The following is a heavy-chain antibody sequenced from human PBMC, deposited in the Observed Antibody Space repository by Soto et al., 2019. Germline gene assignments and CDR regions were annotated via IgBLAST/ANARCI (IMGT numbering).Heavy chain of an antibody. J-gene: IGHJ6*03. CDR2: ISSSGSTI. D-gene: IGHD5-18*01. CDR3: ARVGTSGAMVPDYYYFYMDV. Sequence: PGGSLRLSCAASGFTFSDYYMSWIRQAPGKGLEWVSYISSSGSTIYYADSVKGRFTISRDNAKNSLYLQMNSLRAEDTAVYYCARVGTSGAMVPDYYYFYMDVWGKGTTVTVSS. CDR1: GFTFSDYY. V-gene: IGHV3-11*01.